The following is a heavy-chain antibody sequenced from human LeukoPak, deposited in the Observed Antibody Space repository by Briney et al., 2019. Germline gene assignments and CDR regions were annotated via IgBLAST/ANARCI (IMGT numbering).Heavy chain of an antibody. CDR1: GFIFSSYW. CDR3: ARDAGYGYDRFDY. CDR2: IKEGGSDK. J-gene: IGHJ4*02. Sequence: PGGSLRLSCAASGFIFSSYWMAWVRQAPGKGLEWVANIKEGGSDKNYVDSVKGRFTISRDNAKNSLYLQMNSLRAEDTAVYYCARDAGYGYDRFDYWGQGTQVTVSS. V-gene: IGHV3-7*01. D-gene: IGHD5-18*01.